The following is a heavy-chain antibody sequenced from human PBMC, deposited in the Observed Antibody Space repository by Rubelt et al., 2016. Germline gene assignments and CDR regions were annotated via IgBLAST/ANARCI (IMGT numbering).Heavy chain of an antibody. CDR3: ARVHAIYYYYGMDV. Sequence: GGIIPIFGTANYAQKFQGRVTITADESTSTAYMELSSLRSEDTAVYYCARVHAIYYYYGMDVWGQGTTVTVSS. V-gene: IGHV1-69*01. J-gene: IGHJ6*02. D-gene: IGHD2-21*01. CDR2: IIPIFGTA.